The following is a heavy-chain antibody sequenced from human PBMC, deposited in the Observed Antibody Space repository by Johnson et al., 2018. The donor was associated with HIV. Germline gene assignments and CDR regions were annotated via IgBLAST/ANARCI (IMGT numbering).Heavy chain of an antibody. D-gene: IGHD6-13*01. J-gene: IGHJ3*02. CDR3: ARDRGIGAAGDAFDI. Sequence: VQLVESGGGLVQPGGSLRLSCAASGFAFSSYAMSWVRQAPGKGLEWVSAISGRGGSTYYADSVKGRFTISRDSSKNTLYLEMNTLRPEDTAMYYCARDRGIGAAGDAFDIWGQGTMVTVSS. CDR1: GFAFSSYA. V-gene: IGHV3-23*04. CDR2: ISGRGGST.